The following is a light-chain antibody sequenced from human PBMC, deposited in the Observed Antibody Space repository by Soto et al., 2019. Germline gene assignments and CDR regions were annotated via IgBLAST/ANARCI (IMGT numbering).Light chain of an antibody. V-gene: IGKV2-30*02. J-gene: IGKJ2*01. CDR1: QSLVHSDGNTY. CDR3: MQGTHWPPYT. CDR2: KVS. Sequence: DVVMTQSPLSLPVTLGQPASISCRSSQSLVHSDGNTYLNWFHQRPGQSPRRLIYKVSNRDSGVPDRCSGSGSDTDCTLKISGVEAEDVGVYYCMQGTHWPPYTFGQGTKLEIK.